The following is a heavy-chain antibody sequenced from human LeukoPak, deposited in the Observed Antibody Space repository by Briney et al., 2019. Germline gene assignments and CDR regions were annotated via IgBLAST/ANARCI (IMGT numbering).Heavy chain of an antibody. J-gene: IGHJ5*02. V-gene: IGHV4-39*07. CDR1: GRSISSGGYS. D-gene: IGHD3-9*01. Sequence: SETLSLTCSVSGRSISSGGYSWGWIRQPQGRGLEWIGSIYYSGSTYYNPSLKSRVTISVDTSKNQFSLKLSSVTAADTAVYYCARDILTGNWFDPWGQGTLVTVSS. CDR2: IYYSGST. CDR3: ARDILTGNWFDP.